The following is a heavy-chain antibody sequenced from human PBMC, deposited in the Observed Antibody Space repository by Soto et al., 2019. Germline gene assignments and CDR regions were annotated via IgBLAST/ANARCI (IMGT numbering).Heavy chain of an antibody. V-gene: IGHV4-39*01. J-gene: IGHJ3*02. CDR3: ARHGRWLRFDDAFDI. Sequence: QLQLQESGPGLVKPSETLSLTCTVSGGSISSSSYYWGWIRQPPGKGLEWIGSIYYSGSTYYNPSLKSRVTISVATSKNQFSLKLSSVTAADTAVYYCARHGRWLRFDDAFDIWGQGTMVTVSS. D-gene: IGHD5-12*01. CDR2: IYYSGST. CDR1: GGSISSSSYY.